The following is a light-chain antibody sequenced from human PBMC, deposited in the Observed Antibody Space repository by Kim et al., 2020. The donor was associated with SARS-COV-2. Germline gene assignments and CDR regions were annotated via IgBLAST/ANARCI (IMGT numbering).Light chain of an antibody. CDR1: NVGSKI. CDR2: FES. Sequence: SYELTQPPSVSVAPGKTATITCGGDNVGSKILKWYQQKPGQAPVIVVYFESDRPSGIPERFSGSKSGNTATLTISRVEAVDEADYYCQVWDSGTDHVVFGGGTQLTVL. J-gene: IGLJ2*01. CDR3: QVWDSGTDHVV. V-gene: IGLV3-21*03.